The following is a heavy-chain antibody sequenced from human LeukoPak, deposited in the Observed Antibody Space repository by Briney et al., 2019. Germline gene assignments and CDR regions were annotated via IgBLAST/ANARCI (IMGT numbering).Heavy chain of an antibody. CDR3: ARDQRCSRYDGGCDQWYFDL. J-gene: IGHJ2*01. CDR1: GGSVNGYY. V-gene: IGHV4-59*02. Sequence: PSETLSLTCTVSGGSVNGYYWSWLRQSPGKGLEWIGYIYHSGFTDYNPSLRSRLSISVDTSRNQFSLKLTSATAADTAMYYCARDQRCSRYDGGCDQWYFDLWGRGTLVTVSS. CDR2: IYHSGFT. D-gene: IGHD5-12*01.